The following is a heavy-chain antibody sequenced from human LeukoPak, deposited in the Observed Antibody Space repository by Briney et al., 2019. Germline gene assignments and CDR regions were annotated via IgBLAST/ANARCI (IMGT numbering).Heavy chain of an antibody. CDR3: ARDPGPRGRFSSWYGMDV. CDR1: GYTFTGYY. Sequence: GASVKVSCKASGYTFTGYYMHWVRQAPGQGLEWMGWINPNSGGTNYAQKFQGRVTMTRDTSISTAYMELSRLRSDDTAVYYCARDPGPRGRFSSWYGMDVWGQGTTVTVSS. V-gene: IGHV1-2*02. J-gene: IGHJ6*02. D-gene: IGHD6-13*01. CDR2: INPNSGGT.